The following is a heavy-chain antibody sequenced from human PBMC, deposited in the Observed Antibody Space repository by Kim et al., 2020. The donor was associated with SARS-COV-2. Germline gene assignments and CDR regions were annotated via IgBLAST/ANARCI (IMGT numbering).Heavy chain of an antibody. CDR2: ISSSSSYI. CDR1: GFTFSSYS. D-gene: IGHD5-18*01. V-gene: IGHV3-21*01. J-gene: IGHJ4*02. CDR3: ARDGVRGYSTPVSGFDY. Sequence: GGSLRLSCAASGFTFSSYSMNWVRQAPGKGLEWVSSISSSSSYIYYADSVKGRFTISRDNAKNSLYLQMNSLRAEDTAVYYCARDGVRGYSTPVSGFDYWGQGTLVTVSS.